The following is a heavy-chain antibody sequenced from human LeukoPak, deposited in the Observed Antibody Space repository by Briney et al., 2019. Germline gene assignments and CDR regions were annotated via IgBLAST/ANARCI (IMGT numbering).Heavy chain of an antibody. CDR3: ARRYSNSWWSFDY. D-gene: IGHD6-13*01. J-gene: IGHJ4*02. CDR2: IYYSGNT. Sequence: PSETLSLTCTVSGGSISSYYWSWIRQPPGKGLEWIGYIYYSGNTNYNPSLKSRVSISVDTSKNQFSLKLSSVTAADTAVYYCARRYSNSWWSFDYWGQGTLVTVSS. V-gene: IGHV4-59*01. CDR1: GGSISSYY.